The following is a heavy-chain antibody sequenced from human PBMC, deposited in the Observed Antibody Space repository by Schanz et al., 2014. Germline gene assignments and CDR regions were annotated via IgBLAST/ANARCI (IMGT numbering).Heavy chain of an antibody. CDR3: AKYRGYYRVSGSYRELEY. J-gene: IGHJ4*02. D-gene: IGHD3-10*01. Sequence: VQLVESGGGVVQPGRSLRLSCVASGFTFSSYDVFWVRQAPGKGLLWVSSISGTGGDDTYYADSVKGRFTISRDNSKNTLFLQMNSLRVEDSAIYYCAKYRGYYRVSGSYRELEYWGQGTLDTVSS. V-gene: IGHV3-23*04. CDR2: ISGTGGDDT. CDR1: GFTFSSYD.